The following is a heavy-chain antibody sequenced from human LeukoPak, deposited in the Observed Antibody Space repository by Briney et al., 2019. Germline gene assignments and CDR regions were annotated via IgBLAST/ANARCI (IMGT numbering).Heavy chain of an antibody. CDR2: ISGSLDST. J-gene: IGHJ4*02. V-gene: IGHV3-23*01. CDR1: GFTLRSYG. CDR3: ATRSVVGR. D-gene: IGHD1-26*01. Sequence: SGGSLRLSCATSGFTLRSYGMSWVRQAPGKGLEWVSSISGSLDSTYYADSVKGRFTISRDNSKNTLYLEVNNLKAEDTAIYYCATRSVVGRGGQGTLVIVSS.